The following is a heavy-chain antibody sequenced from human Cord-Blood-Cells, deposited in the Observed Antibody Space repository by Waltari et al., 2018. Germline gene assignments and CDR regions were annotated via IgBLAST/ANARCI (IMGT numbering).Heavy chain of an antibody. J-gene: IGHJ6*03. CDR2: IIPILGIA. V-gene: IGHV1-69*04. Sequence: QVQLVQSGAEVKKPGSSVKVSCKASGGTFSSSAFTWVRQAPGQGLEWMGGIIPILGIANYAQKFQGRVTITADESTSTAYMELSSLRSEDTAVYYCAREGYCSSTSCPYYYYYMDVWGKGTTVTVSS. CDR3: AREGYCSSTSCPYYYYYMDV. D-gene: IGHD2-2*01. CDR1: GGTFSSSA.